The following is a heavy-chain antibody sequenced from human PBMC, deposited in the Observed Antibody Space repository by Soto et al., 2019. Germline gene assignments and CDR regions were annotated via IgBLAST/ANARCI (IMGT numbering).Heavy chain of an antibody. J-gene: IGHJ4*02. CDR1: GFTFSNAW. CDR2: IKSNTDGGTT. Sequence: EVQLVESGGGLVKPGGSLRLSCAASGFTFSNAWMNWVRQAPGKGLEWVGRIKSNTDGGTTDYAAPVKGRFTISRDDSKNTLYLQMNSLKTEDTAVYYCTTATYYDFWSGCVPDYWGQGTLVTVSS. D-gene: IGHD3-3*01. CDR3: TTATYYDFWSGCVPDY. V-gene: IGHV3-15*07.